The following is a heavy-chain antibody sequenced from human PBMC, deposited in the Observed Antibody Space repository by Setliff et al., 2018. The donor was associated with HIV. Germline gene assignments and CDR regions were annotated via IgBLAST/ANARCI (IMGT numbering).Heavy chain of an antibody. CDR1: GGSISSYH. D-gene: IGHD4-17*01. Sequence: PSETLSLTCTVSGGSISSYHWSWIRQPPGKGLEWIGYIYTSGSTNYNPSLKSRVTISVDTSKNQFSLKLSSVTAADTAVYYCARDPVEHLGGDYVPSFDYWGQGTLVTVSS. J-gene: IGHJ4*02. CDR3: ARDPVEHLGGDYVPSFDY. V-gene: IGHV4-4*08. CDR2: IYTSGST.